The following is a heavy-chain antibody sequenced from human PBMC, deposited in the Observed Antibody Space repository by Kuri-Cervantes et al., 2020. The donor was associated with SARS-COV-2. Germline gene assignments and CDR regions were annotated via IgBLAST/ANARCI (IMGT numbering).Heavy chain of an antibody. V-gene: IGHV3-7*01. J-gene: IGHJ4*02. CDR3: ARDHGSDEHDY. Sequence: GESLKISCAAPGFSFSTYWMTWVRQAPGKGLEWVADIKQDGSGTSYVDSVKGRFTISRDNAQNSLYLQMNSLRAENTAVYYCARDHGSDEHDYWGQGTLVTVSS. CDR2: IKQDGSGT. D-gene: IGHD3-10*01. CDR1: GFSFSTYW.